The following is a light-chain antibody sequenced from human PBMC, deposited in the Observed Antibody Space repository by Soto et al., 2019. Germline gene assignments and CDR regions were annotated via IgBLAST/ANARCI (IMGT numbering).Light chain of an antibody. CDR3: SSYAGTHVV. V-gene: IGLV2-8*01. CDR2: DVT. J-gene: IGLJ1*01. Sequence: QSVLTQPPSASGSPGQSVAISCTGTSSDVGGYNYVSWYQQYPGKAPKLMIYDVTKRPSGVPDPFSGSKSGNTASLTVSGLQAEDEADYYCSSYAGTHVVFGTGSKVTVL. CDR1: SSDVGGYNY.